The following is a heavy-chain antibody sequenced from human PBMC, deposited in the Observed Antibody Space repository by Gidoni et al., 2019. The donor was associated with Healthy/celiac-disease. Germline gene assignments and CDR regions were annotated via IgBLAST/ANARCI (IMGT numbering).Heavy chain of an antibody. CDR3: ARDFISYCGGDCYWPLDY. J-gene: IGHJ4*02. D-gene: IGHD2-21*02. Sequence: QVQLVESGGGVVQPGRSLRLSCAASGCTFSSYGMHWVRQVPGKGLEWVAVIWYDGSNKYYADSVKGRFTISRDNSKNTLYLQMNSLRAEDTAVYYCARDFISYCGGDCYWPLDYWGQGTLVTVSS. CDR2: IWYDGSNK. V-gene: IGHV3-33*01. CDR1: GCTFSSYG.